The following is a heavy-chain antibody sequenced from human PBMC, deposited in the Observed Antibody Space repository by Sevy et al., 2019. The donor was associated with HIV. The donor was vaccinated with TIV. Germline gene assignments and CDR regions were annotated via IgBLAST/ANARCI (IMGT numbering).Heavy chain of an antibody. Sequence: GGSLRLSCAASGFTFSKYSMSWVRQPPGKGLEWVSTLSFGCGELNYADSVKGRFTISRDNSKSSVYLQMNNLRPEDTAVYYCAREGCTKPHDYWGQGTLVTVS. J-gene: IGHJ4*02. CDR2: LSFGCGEL. D-gene: IGHD2-8*01. CDR1: GFTFSKYS. CDR3: AREGCTKPHDY. V-gene: IGHV3-23*01.